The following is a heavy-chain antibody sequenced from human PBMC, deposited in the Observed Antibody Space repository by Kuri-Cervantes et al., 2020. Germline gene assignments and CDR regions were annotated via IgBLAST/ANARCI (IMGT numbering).Heavy chain of an antibody. J-gene: IGHJ5*02. CDR1: GYTFTSYD. Sequence: ASVKVSCKASGYTFTSYDINWVRQATGQGLEWMGWMNPNSGNTGYAQKLQGRVTMTRNTSISTAYMELSSLRSEDTAVYYCARGRGTYYDLSKHGFDPWGQGTLVTVSS. CDR3: ARGRGTYYDLSKHGFDP. D-gene: IGHD3-3*01. V-gene: IGHV1-8*01. CDR2: MNPNSGNT.